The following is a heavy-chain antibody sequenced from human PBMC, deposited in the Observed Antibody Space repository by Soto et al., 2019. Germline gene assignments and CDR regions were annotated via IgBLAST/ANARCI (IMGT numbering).Heavy chain of an antibody. CDR1: GGSISSYY. CDR2: IYYSGST. V-gene: IGHV4-59*01. D-gene: IGHD5-18*01. CDR3: ARVGRSYWFDP. J-gene: IGHJ5*02. Sequence: SETLSLTFTVSGGSISSYYWSWIRQPPGKGLEWIGYIYYSGSTNYNPSLKSRVTISVDTSKNQFSLKLSSVTAADTAVYYCARVGRSYWFDPWGQGTLVTVSS.